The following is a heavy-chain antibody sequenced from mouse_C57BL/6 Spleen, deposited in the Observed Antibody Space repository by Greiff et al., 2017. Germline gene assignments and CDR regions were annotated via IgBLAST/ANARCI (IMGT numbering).Heavy chain of an antibody. CDR2: IHPTDGDT. D-gene: IGHD2-12*01. CDR1: GYTFTSYY. CDR3: AIELRYYLDY. Sequence: QVQLQQPGPELVKPGASVKVSCKASGYTFTSYYMHWVKQRPGQSLEWIGRIHPTDGDTNYNQKFKGKATLTVDKSSSTAYMQLSSLTSEDSAVYYCAIELRYYLDYWGQGTSLTVSS. V-gene: IGHV1-74*01. J-gene: IGHJ2*02.